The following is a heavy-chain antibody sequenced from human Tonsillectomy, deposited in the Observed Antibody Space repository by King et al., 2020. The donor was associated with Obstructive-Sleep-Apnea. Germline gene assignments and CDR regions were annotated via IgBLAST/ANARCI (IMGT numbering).Heavy chain of an antibody. CDR2: IYYSGST. D-gene: IGHD1-26*01. CDR1: GGSISSYY. CDR3: ARQQWDQLPYWYFDL. V-gene: IGHV4-59*08. Sequence: VQLQESGPGLVKPSETLSLTCTVSGGSISSYYWSWIRQPPGKGLEWIGYIYYSGSTNYNPSLKSRVTISVDTSKNQFSLKLSSVTAADTAVYYCARQQWDQLPYWYFDLWGRGTLVTVSS. J-gene: IGHJ2*01.